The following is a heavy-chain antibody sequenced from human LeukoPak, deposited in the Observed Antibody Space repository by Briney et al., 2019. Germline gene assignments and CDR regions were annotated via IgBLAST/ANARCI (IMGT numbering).Heavy chain of an antibody. Sequence: ETLSLTCTVSGGSISSYSWSWMRQPAGKGLEWIGRIYPRESPNYNPSLKSRVIMSVDKSKNQFSRKLRSVTAADTAVYYCAREWHHVFDYWGQGNLVTVSS. CDR2: IYPRESP. D-gene: IGHD5-12*01. J-gene: IGHJ4*02. V-gene: IGHV4-4*07. CDR1: GGSISSYS. CDR3: AREWHHVFDY.